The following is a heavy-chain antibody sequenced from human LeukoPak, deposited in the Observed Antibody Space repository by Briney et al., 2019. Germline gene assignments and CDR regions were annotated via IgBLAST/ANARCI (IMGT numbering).Heavy chain of an antibody. Sequence: PSETLSPTCTVSGGSISSGDYYWSWIRQPPGKGLEWIGYIYYSGSTYYNPSLKSRVTISVDTSKNQFSLKLSSVTAADTAVYYCARGASQEWVTVGQVAWFDPWGQGTLVTVSS. CDR3: ARGASQEWVTVGQVAWFDP. D-gene: IGHD2-21*02. J-gene: IGHJ5*02. V-gene: IGHV4-30-4*01. CDR1: GGSISSGDYY. CDR2: IYYSGST.